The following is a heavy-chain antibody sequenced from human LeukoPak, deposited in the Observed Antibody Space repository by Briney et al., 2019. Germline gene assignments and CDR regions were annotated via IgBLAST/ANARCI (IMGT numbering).Heavy chain of an antibody. CDR1: GGSSSGYY. CDR3: ARVPSSSWDFYYYMDV. CDR2: INHSGST. D-gene: IGHD6-13*01. J-gene: IGHJ6*03. V-gene: IGHV4-34*01. Sequence: SETLSLTCAVYGGSSSGYYWNWIRQPPGKGLEWIGEINHSGSTNYNPSLKSRVTISVDMSKNQFSLKLSSGTAADTAVYYCARVPSSSWDFYYYMDVWGKGTTVTVSS.